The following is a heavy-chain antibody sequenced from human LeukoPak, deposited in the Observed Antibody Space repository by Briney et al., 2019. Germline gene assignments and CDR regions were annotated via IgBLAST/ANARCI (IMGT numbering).Heavy chain of an antibody. CDR3: ATVAARPDIFRTFDI. CDR2: FDPEDGET. V-gene: IGHV1-24*01. Sequence: ASVKVSCKVSGYTLTELSMHWVRQAPGKGLEWMGGFDPEDGETIYAQKFQGRVTMTEDTSTDTAYMELSSLRSEDTAVYYCATVAARPDIFRTFDIWGQGTMVTVSS. J-gene: IGHJ3*02. CDR1: GYTLTELS. D-gene: IGHD6-6*01.